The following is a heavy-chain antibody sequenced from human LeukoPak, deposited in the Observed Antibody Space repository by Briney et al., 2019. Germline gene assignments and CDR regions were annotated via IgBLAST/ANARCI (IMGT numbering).Heavy chain of an antibody. Sequence: SQTLSLTCTVSGGSISSGSYYWSWIRQPAGKGLEWTGRIYTSGSTNYNPSLKSRVTISVDTSKNQFSLKLSSVTAADTAVYYCAREVEDTAMVWGYYYYMDVWGKGTTVTVSS. V-gene: IGHV4-61*02. CDR1: GGSISSGSYY. CDR3: AREVEDTAMVWGYYYYMDV. D-gene: IGHD5-18*01. CDR2: IYTSGST. J-gene: IGHJ6*03.